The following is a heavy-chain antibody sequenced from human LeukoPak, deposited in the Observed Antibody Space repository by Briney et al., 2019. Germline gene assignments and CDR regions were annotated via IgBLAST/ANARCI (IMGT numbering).Heavy chain of an antibody. Sequence: GGSLRLSCTASGFTYTTYAMHWVRQAPGKGLEWVAVISDDGSNKYYADSVKGRFTISRDNSKSTLFLQMDSLRPEDTALYYCARAAYSSSWGGFAFDIWGQGTMVTVSS. CDR3: ARAAYSSSWGGFAFDI. CDR2: ISDDGSNK. J-gene: IGHJ3*02. V-gene: IGHV3-30-3*01. D-gene: IGHD6-13*01. CDR1: GFTYTTYA.